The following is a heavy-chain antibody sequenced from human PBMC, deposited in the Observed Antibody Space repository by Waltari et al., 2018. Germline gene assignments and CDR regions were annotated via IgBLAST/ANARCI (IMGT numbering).Heavy chain of an antibody. CDR2: NIPSVGTA. CDR3: AKGYGDYDFDY. V-gene: IGHV1-69*05. CDR1: GGTFSSYA. D-gene: IGHD4-17*01. Sequence: QVQLVQSGAEVKKPGSSVKVSCKASGGTFSSYAISWVRQAPGQGLEWMGGNIPSVGTANYAQKFQGRVAITTDESTSTAYMELNSLRAEDTALYYCAKGYGDYDFDYWGQGTLVTVSS. J-gene: IGHJ4*02.